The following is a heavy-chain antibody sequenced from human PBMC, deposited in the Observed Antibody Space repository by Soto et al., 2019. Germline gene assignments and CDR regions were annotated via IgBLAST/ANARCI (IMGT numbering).Heavy chain of an antibody. J-gene: IGHJ4*02. Sequence: PSQTLSLTCAISGDSVSSNSAAWNWIRQSPSRGLEWLGRTYYRSKWYNDYAVSVKSRITINPDTSKNQFSLQLNSVTPEDTAVYYCARDLWYSGYDPIRLDYWGQGTLVTVSS. CDR1: GDSVSSNSAA. CDR2: TYYRSKWYN. V-gene: IGHV6-1*01. D-gene: IGHD5-12*01. CDR3: ARDLWYSGYDPIRLDY.